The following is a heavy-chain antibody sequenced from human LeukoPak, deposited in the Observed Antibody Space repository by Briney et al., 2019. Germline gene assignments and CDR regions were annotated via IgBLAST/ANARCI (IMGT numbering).Heavy chain of an antibody. CDR2: IRGSGDTA. Sequence: PGGSLRLSCAASGFTFSSHSMAWVRQAPGKGLEWVSAIRGSGDTALYADSVKGRFTISRDNSKNTLYLQMNSLRAEDTAVYYCAKDRVLLWFGESGGFDYWGQGTLVTVSS. CDR1: GFTFSSHS. CDR3: AKDRVLLWFGESGGFDY. J-gene: IGHJ4*02. D-gene: IGHD3-10*01. V-gene: IGHV3-23*01.